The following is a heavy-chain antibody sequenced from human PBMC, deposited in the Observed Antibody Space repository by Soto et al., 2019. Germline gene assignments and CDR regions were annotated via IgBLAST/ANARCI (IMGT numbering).Heavy chain of an antibody. Sequence: GGSLRLSCAASGFTVSSNYMSWVRQAPGKGLEWVSVIYSGGSTYYADSVKGRFTISRDNSKNTLYLQMNSLRAEDTAVDYCARHHNGSGSYYFDYWGQGTLVTVSS. V-gene: IGHV3-53*01. D-gene: IGHD3-10*01. CDR1: GFTVSSNY. CDR2: IYSGGST. CDR3: ARHHNGSGSYYFDY. J-gene: IGHJ4*02.